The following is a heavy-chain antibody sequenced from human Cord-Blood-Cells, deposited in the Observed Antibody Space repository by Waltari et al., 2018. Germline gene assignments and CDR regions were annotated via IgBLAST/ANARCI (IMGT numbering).Heavy chain of an antibody. CDR2: IYYSGGT. V-gene: IGHV4-39*01. CDR1: GGSISSSSYY. CDR3: ARQVWYGSGSYYNWFDP. J-gene: IGHJ5*02. D-gene: IGHD3-10*01. Sequence: QLQLQESGPGLVKPSENLSLTCTVSGGSISSSSYYWGWIRQPPGKGLEWIGSIYYSGGTYYNPALKSRVTIYVDTSKNQFSLKLSSVTAADTAVYYCARQVWYGSGSYYNWFDPWGQGTLVTVSS.